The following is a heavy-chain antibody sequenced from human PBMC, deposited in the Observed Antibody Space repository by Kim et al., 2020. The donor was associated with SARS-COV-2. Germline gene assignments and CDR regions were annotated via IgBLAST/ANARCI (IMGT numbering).Heavy chain of an antibody. CDR3: AREPEGIAALDY. CDR2: INPNSGGT. V-gene: IGHV1-2*02. J-gene: IGHJ4*02. CDR1: GYTFTGYY. Sequence: ASVKVSCKASGYTFTGYYMHWVRQAPGQGLEWMGWINPNSGGTNYAQKFQGRVTMTRDTSISTAYMELSRLRSDDTAVYYCAREPEGIAALDYWGQGTLVTVSS. D-gene: IGHD6-6*01.